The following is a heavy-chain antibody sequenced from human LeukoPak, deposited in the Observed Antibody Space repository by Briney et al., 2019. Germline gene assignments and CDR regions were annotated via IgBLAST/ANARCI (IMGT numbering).Heavy chain of an antibody. CDR1: GGSISNYY. V-gene: IGHV4-39*01. CDR3: ARHDYSNYDAFDI. J-gene: IGHJ3*02. Sequence: PSETLSLTCTVSGGSISNYYWGWIRQPPGKGLEWIGSIYYSGSTYYNPSLKSRVTISVDTSKNQFSLKLSSVTAADTAVYYCARHDYSNYDAFDIWGQGTMVTVSS. CDR2: IYYSGST. D-gene: IGHD4-11*01.